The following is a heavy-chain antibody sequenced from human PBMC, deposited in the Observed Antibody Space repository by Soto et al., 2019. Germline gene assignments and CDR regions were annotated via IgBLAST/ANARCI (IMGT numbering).Heavy chain of an antibody. V-gene: IGHV3-23*01. CDR2: ISNTGGRT. D-gene: IGHD6-19*01. CDR3: AKDGQWLTPTNFGS. J-gene: IGHJ4*02. Sequence: EVQLLESGGGLVQPGGSLRLSCVASGFIFTKFAMSWVRQAPGKGLEWVSVISNTGGRTDYADSVKGRFAISRDNSEKTLYLQMDNLRAEDTAVYYCAKDGQWLTPTNFGSWGQGTLVTVSS. CDR1: GFIFTKFA.